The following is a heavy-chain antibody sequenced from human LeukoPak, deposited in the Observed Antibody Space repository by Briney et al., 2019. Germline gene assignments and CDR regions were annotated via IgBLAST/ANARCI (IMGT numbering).Heavy chain of an antibody. D-gene: IGHD5-24*01. CDR2: ISSSSSYI. CDR1: GFTFSSYS. Sequence: PGGSLRLSCAASGFTFSSYSMNGVRQAPGKGLEWVSSISSSSSYIYYADSVKGRFTISRDNAKNSLYLQMNSLRAEDTAVYYCARARDGYNLGGFVYWGQGTLVTVSS. CDR3: ARARDGYNLGGFVY. J-gene: IGHJ4*02. V-gene: IGHV3-21*01.